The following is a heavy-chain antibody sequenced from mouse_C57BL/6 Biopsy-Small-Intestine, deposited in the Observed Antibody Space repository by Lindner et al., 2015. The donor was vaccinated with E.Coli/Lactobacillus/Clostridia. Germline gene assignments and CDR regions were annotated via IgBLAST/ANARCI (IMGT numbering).Heavy chain of an antibody. V-gene: IGHV1-82*01. Sequence: VQLQESGPELVKPGASVKISCKASGYAFSSSWMNWVKQRPGKGLEWIGRIYPGDGDTNYNGKFNGKATLTADKSSSTAYMQLSSLTSEDSAVYFCASGSGYWGQGTLVTVSA. CDR1: GYAFSSSW. J-gene: IGHJ3*01. D-gene: IGHD3-2*02. CDR2: IYPGDGDT. CDR3: ASGSGY.